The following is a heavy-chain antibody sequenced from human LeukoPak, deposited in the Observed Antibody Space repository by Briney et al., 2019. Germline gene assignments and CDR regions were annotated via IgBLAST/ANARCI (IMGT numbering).Heavy chain of an antibody. CDR2: ISWDGGST. D-gene: IGHD5-24*01. CDR1: GFTFDDYA. J-gene: IGHJ4*02. Sequence: PGGSLRLSCAASGFTFDDYAMHWVRQAPGKGLEWVSLISWDGGSTYYADSVKGRFTISRDNAKSSLYLQMNSLRAEDMAVYYCASDRGWLQFDFWGQGTLVTVSS. V-gene: IGHV3-43D*03. CDR3: ASDRGWLQFDF.